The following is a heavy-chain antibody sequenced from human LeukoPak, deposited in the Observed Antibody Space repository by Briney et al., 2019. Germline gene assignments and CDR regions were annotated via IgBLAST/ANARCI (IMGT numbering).Heavy chain of an antibody. D-gene: IGHD3-3*01. CDR2: ISRSCSTI. CDR1: GFTFSDYY. CDR3: ARDVRPGNPFDFWSGYSFGY. Sequence: GGSLTLSCTASGFTFSDYYMSWICQAPGKGREWFSYISRSCSTIYYAVSVKGRFTTSRDKDNNSPSLQMKSMRDEDMAVYSCARDVRPGNPFDFWSGYSFGYWGQGTLVTVSS. V-gene: IGHV3-11*01. J-gene: IGHJ4*02.